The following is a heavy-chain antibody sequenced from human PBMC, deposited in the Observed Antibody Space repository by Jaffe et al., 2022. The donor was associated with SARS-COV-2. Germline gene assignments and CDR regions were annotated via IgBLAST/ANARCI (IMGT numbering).Heavy chain of an antibody. V-gene: IGHV5-51*01. CDR2: IYPGDSSI. J-gene: IGHJ6*03. D-gene: IGHD4-4*01. CDR3: ARLQTGSINYLLYYYMDV. CDR1: GYSFTHYW. Sequence: EVQLVQSGAEVKKPGESLKISCQGSGYSFTHYWIAWVRQKPGKGLEWMGMIYPGDSSIRYSPSFQGQVTISADKSISTAYLQWSGLKASDTAMYYCARLQTGSINYLLYYYMDVWGRGTTVTVSS.